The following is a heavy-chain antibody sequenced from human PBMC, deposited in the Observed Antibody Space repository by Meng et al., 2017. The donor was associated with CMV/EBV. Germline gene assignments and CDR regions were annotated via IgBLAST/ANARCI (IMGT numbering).Heavy chain of an antibody. CDR2: IIPILGIA. J-gene: IGHJ3*02. Sequence: SVKVSCKASGGTFSSYAISWVRQAPGQGLEWMGGIIPILGIANYAQKFQGRVTITADKSTSTAYMELSSLRSEDTAVYYCAREGVMTAFDIWGRGTMVTVSS. CDR3: AREGVMTAFDI. V-gene: IGHV1-69*10. CDR1: GGTFSSYA. D-gene: IGHD2-8*01.